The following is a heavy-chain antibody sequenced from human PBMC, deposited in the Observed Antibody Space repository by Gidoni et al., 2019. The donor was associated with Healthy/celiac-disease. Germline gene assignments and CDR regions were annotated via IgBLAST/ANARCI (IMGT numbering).Heavy chain of an antibody. CDR1: GFTFSSYG. CDR3: AKVVSNDIVVVPAAMSYYGMDV. V-gene: IGHV3-30*18. J-gene: IGHJ6*02. D-gene: IGHD2-2*01. CDR2: ISYDGSNK. Sequence: QVQLVVSGGGVVQPGRSLRLSCAASGFTFSSYGMHWVRQAPGKGLEWVAVISYDGSNKYYADSVKGRFTISRDNSKNTLYLQMNSLRAEDTAVYYCAKVVSNDIVVVPAAMSYYGMDVWGQGTTVTVSS.